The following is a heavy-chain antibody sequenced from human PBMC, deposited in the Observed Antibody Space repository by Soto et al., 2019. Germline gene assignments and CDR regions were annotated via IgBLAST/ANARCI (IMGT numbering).Heavy chain of an antibody. CDR2: ISWNSGSI. CDR3: AKDWDYYDSSGYECFDY. CDR1: GFTFDDYA. Sequence: GGSLRLSCAASGFTFDDYAMHWVRQAPGKGLEWVSGISWNSGSIGYADSVKGRFTISRDNSKNTLYLQMNSLRAKDTDVYYCAKDWDYYDSSGYECFDYWGQGTLVTVSS. V-gene: IGHV3-9*01. D-gene: IGHD3-22*01. J-gene: IGHJ4*02.